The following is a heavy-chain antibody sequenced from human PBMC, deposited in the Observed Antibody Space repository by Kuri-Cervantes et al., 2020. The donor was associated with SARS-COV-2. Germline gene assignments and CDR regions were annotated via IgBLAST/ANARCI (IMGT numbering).Heavy chain of an antibody. CDR2: IYYSGST. Sequence: GSLSLTCTVSGGSISSYYWSWIRQPPGKGLEWIGYIYYSGSTKYNPSLESRVTISLDTSRNQFSLKPSSVTAADSAVYYCARGGYYSRGVTYYYMDVWDKGTTVTVSS. V-gene: IGHV4-59*12. CDR3: ARGGYYSRGVTYYYMDV. CDR1: GGSISSYY. D-gene: IGHD3-22*01. J-gene: IGHJ6*03.